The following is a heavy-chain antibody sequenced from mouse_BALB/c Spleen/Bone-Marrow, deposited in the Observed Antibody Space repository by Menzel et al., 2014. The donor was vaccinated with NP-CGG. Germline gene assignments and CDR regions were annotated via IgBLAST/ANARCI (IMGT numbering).Heavy chain of an antibody. D-gene: IGHD1-1*01. J-gene: IGHJ1*01. V-gene: IGHV4-1*02. CDR1: GFDFSRYW. CDR2: INPDSNTI. CDR3: ARLNFYGNLFV. Sequence: EVQLQQSGGGLVQPGGSLKLSCAASGFDFSRYWMSWVRPAPGKGLEWIGEINPDSNTINYTPSLKDKFIISRDNAKNTRYLQMSKVRSEDTDLYYCARLNFYGNLFVWGAGTTVTVSS.